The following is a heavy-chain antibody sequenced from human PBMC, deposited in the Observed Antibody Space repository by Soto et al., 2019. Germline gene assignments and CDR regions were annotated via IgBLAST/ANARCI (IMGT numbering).Heavy chain of an antibody. CDR2: IFPRDSDT. CDR3: ARLGSLLQPIDY. D-gene: IGHD4-4*01. V-gene: IGHV5-51*01. Sequence: PGESLKISCQASGYTFTDYWIAWVRHMPGRGLEWMGLIFPRDSDTRYNSSFEGQVTISSDRSIATAYLQWTRLEATATAIYFCARLGSLLQPIDYWGKGTPVTV. J-gene: IGHJ4*02. CDR1: GYTFTDYW.